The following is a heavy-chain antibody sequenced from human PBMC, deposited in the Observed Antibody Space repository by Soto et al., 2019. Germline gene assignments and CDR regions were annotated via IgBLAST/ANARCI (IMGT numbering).Heavy chain of an antibody. Sequence: PGGSLRLSCVGSGFTFSSYAMHWVRQAPGKGLDWVAVISYDGRREYYAESVKGRFTISRDNSKNTLYLQVNSLSVEDTAVYYCARPPFGNSDDYYNGMDVWGQGTTVTVSS. J-gene: IGHJ6*02. V-gene: IGHV3-30*03. CDR2: ISYDGRRE. D-gene: IGHD3-10*01. CDR1: GFTFSSYA. CDR3: ARPPFGNSDDYYNGMDV.